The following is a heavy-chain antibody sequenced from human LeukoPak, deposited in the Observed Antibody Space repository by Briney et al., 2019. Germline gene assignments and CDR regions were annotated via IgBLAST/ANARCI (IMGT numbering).Heavy chain of an antibody. D-gene: IGHD6-19*01. CDR3: ARGYSSGKGNAFDI. Sequence: GGSLRLSCAASGVTVSSNYMSWVRQAPGKGLEWVSVIYRGDSTSYADSVKGRFTISRDNSKNALYLQMNSLRAEDTAVYYCARGYSSGKGNAFDIWGQGTMVTVSS. V-gene: IGHV3-53*01. CDR2: IYRGDST. CDR1: GVTVSSNY. J-gene: IGHJ3*02.